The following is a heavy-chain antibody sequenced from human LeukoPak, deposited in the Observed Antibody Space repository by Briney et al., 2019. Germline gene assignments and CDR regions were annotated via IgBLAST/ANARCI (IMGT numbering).Heavy chain of an antibody. CDR2: IHPGNSDI. J-gene: IGHJ5*02. CDR1: GYSFTSYW. D-gene: IGHD6-6*01. Sequence: GESLKISCKGSGYSFTSYWIGWVRQMPGRGLEWMAIIHPGNSDIRYSPSFQGQVTISADKSINTAYLQWGSLKASDTAIYYCARLIVGSSSTGWFDPWGQGTLVTVSS. CDR3: ARLIVGSSSTGWFDP. V-gene: IGHV5-51*01.